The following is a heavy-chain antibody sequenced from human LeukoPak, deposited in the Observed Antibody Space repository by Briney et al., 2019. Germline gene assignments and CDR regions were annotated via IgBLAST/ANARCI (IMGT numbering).Heavy chain of an antibody. CDR1: GFTVSSNY. CDR2: IYRGGST. D-gene: IGHD3-22*01. CDR3: ARGREDYYDSSGYYVPFDY. V-gene: IGHV3-53*01. Sequence: GGSLRLSCAASGFTVSSNYMSWVRQAPGKGLEWVSVIYRGGSTYYADSVKGRFTISRDNSKNTLYLQMNSLRAEDTAVYYCARGREDYYDSSGYYVPFDYWGQGTLVTVSS. J-gene: IGHJ4*02.